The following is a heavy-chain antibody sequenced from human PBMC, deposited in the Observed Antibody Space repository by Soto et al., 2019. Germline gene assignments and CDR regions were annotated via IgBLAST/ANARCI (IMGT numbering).Heavy chain of an antibody. Sequence: EVQLVESGGGLVQPGGSLRLSCAGSGLIFGNFWMTWVRQAPGKGLEWVANIKQDGSEKYYVDSVKGRFTISRDNVKNSLYLQMNSLRSEDTAVYYCARGTGGATSSGKDQFDYWGQGTLVPVSS. J-gene: IGHJ4*02. CDR1: GLIFGNFW. D-gene: IGHD1-26*01. V-gene: IGHV3-7*01. CDR3: ARGTGGATSSGKDQFDY. CDR2: IKQDGSEK.